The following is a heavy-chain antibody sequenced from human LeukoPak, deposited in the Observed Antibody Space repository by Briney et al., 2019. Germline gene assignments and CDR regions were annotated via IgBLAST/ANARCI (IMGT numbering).Heavy chain of an antibody. CDR1: GYSISSGYY. CDR3: ARTRAYYDFWSGYFFDY. V-gene: IGHV4-38-2*01. J-gene: IGHJ4*02. D-gene: IGHD3-3*01. Sequence: KASETLSLTCAVSGYSISSGYYWGWIRQPPGKGLEWIGSIYHSGSTYYNPSLKSRVTISVDTSKNQFSLKLSSVTAADTAVYYCARTRAYYDFWSGYFFDYWGQGTLVTVSS. CDR2: IYHSGST.